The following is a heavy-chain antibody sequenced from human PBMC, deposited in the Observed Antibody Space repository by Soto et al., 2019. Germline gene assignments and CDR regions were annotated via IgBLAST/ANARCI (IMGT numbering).Heavy chain of an antibody. CDR1: GFMFSRYS. CDR2: ISGSGDST. CDR3: TKAGSTSWYYYMDV. D-gene: IGHD2-2*01. V-gene: IGHV3-23*01. Sequence: EVQLLESGGGLVQPGGSLRLSCAASGFMFSRYSLSWVRQAPGKGLEWVSTISGSGDSTYYADSAEGRFTISRDSSKNTLYLQMNSLRAEDTAVYYCTKAGSTSWYYYMDVWGKGTTVSVSS. J-gene: IGHJ6*03.